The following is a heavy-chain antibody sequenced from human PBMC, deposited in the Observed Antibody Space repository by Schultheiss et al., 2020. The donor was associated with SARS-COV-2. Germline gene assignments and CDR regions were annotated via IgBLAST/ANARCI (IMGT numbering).Heavy chain of an antibody. D-gene: IGHD6-6*01. CDR3: ARGGTLYSSSLYYYYGMDV. J-gene: IGHJ6*02. CDR1: GGSFSANY. Sequence: SETLSLTCAVYGGSFSANYWSWIRQPPGKGLEWIGEINHSGSTNYNPSLKSRVTISVDTSKNQFSLKLSSVTAADTAVYYCARGGTLYSSSLYYYYGMDVWGQGTTVTVSS. CDR2: INHSGST. V-gene: IGHV4-34*01.